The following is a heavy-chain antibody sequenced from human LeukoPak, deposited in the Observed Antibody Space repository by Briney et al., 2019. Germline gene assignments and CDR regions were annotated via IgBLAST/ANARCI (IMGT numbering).Heavy chain of an antibody. CDR3: AIYNQPLASFDY. CDR2: IYYSGIT. CDR1: GGSISTGGYY. D-gene: IGHD3-10*01. J-gene: IGHJ4*02. V-gene: IGHV4-31*03. Sequence: SETLSLTCSVSGGSISTGGYYWSWIRQHPGKGLEWIGYIYYSGITHYNPSLKSRVNISVDTSKNQFPLRLTSVTAADTALYFCAIYNQPLASFDYWGQGTLVTVSS.